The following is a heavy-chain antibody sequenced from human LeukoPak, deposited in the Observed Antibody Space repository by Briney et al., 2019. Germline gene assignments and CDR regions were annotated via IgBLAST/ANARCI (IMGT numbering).Heavy chain of an antibody. CDR3: AKRRYCTSTSCHDFDY. Sequence: GGSLRLSCAASGFTFRSYAMNWVRQAPGKGLEWVSAISADGDSTYYADSVKGRFTTSRDNSKNTLYLQMNSLRPGDTAVYYCAKRRYCTSTSCHDFDYWGQGTLVTVSS. CDR2: ISADGDST. J-gene: IGHJ4*02. V-gene: IGHV3-23*01. CDR1: GFTFRSYA. D-gene: IGHD2-2*01.